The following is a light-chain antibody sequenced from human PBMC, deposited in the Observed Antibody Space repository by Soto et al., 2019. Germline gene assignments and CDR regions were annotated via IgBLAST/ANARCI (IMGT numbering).Light chain of an antibody. CDR2: GAS. Sequence: EIVLTQSPGTLSLSPGERATLSCRASQSVSSSYLAWYQQKPGQAPRLLLYGASCRATGIPDRFSGSSSWTDFTLIISSLEPDDYSVSYCQQYGSSPRFTFGPGTKVDIK. CDR1: QSVSSSY. J-gene: IGKJ3*01. CDR3: QQYGSSPRFT. V-gene: IGKV3-20*01.